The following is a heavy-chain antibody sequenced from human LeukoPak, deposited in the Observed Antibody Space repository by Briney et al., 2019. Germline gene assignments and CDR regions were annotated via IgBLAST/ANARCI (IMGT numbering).Heavy chain of an antibody. J-gene: IGHJ6*02. V-gene: IGHV4-59*08. CDR1: GGSISSYY. Sequence: SETLSLTCTVSGGSISSYYWSWLRQPPGKGLEWIGYIYYSGSTNYNPPLKSRVTISVDTSKNQFSLKLSSVTAADTAVYYCARHAYGGLNYYGLDVWGQGTTATVSS. D-gene: IGHD2-21*01. CDR2: IYYSGST. CDR3: ARHAYGGLNYYGLDV.